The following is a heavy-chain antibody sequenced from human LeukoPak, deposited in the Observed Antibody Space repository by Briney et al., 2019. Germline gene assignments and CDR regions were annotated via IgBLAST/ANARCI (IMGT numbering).Heavy chain of an antibody. J-gene: IGHJ5*02. D-gene: IGHD1-1*01. CDR2: TIAHNDDT. CDR3: ARDWDSRNDYFDP. Sequence: GAAVQCSFKASRYTFTSYGISWVRPAPGQGLEWMGWTIAHNDDTNYAETLQGRLTMTTDISTSTAYMELTSLRSDDTAVYYCARDWDSRNDYFDPWGRGTLVIVSS. V-gene: IGHV1-18*01. CDR1: RYTFTSYG.